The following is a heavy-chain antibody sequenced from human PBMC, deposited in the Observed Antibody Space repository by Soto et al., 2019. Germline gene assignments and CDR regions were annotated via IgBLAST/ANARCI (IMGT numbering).Heavy chain of an antibody. Sequence: QVQLVQSGAEVKKPGSSVKVSCKTSGGTFSSYTITWVRQAPGQGLEWMGRIIPTVGIANYAQKFQGRVTITADTSTTTTYMELSSLRSEDTAVYYCARDLGRYDSRCKKEYWGQGTLVTVSS. CDR1: GGTFSSYT. D-gene: IGHD3-22*01. J-gene: IGHJ4*02. CDR2: IIPTVGIA. CDR3: ARDLGRYDSRCKKEY. V-gene: IGHV1-69*08.